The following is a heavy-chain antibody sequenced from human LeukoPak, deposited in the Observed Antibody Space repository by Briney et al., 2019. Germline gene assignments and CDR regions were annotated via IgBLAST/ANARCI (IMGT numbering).Heavy chain of an antibody. D-gene: IGHD3-10*01. Sequence: QTGGSLRLSCAASGFTVSSNYMSWVRQAPGKGLEWVSVIYSGGSTYYADSVKGRFTISRDNSKNTLYLQMNSLRAEDTAVYYCARASFVSEITMVRGVTTYYYYGMDVWGQGTTVTVSS. CDR2: IYSGGST. CDR1: GFTVSSNY. J-gene: IGHJ6*02. CDR3: ARASFVSEITMVRGVTTYYYYGMDV. V-gene: IGHV3-53*01.